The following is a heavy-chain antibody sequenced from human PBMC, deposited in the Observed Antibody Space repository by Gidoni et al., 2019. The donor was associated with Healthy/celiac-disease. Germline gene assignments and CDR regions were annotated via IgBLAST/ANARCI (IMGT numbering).Heavy chain of an antibody. V-gene: IGHV3-23*01. CDR2: ISGSGGST. D-gene: IGHD3-22*01. CDR1: GFTFSSYA. CDR3: AKDGRTPIVVIVLFDY. Sequence: EVQLLESGGGLVQPGGSLRLSCAASGFTFSSYAMSWVRQAPGKGLEWVSAISGSGGSTYYADSVKGRFTISRDNSKNTLYLQMNSLRAEDTAVYYCAKDGRTPIVVIVLFDYWGQGTLVTVSS. J-gene: IGHJ4*02.